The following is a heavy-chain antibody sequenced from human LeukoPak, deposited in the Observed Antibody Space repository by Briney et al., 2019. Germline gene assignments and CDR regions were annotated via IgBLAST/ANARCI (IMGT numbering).Heavy chain of an antibody. D-gene: IGHD6-19*01. Sequence: GGSLRLSCAASGFTVSSNYMSWVRQAPGKGLEWVSVIYSGGSTYYADSVKGRFTISRDNSKNTLYLQMNSLRAEDTAVYYCARVGTAVAGQYYWGQGTLVTVSS. CDR3: ARVGTAVAGQYY. J-gene: IGHJ4*02. V-gene: IGHV3-53*01. CDR1: GFTVSSNY. CDR2: IYSGGST.